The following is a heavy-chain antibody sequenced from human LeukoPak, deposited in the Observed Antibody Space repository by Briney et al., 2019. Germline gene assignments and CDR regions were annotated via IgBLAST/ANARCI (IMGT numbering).Heavy chain of an antibody. CDR2: IYHIGST. D-gene: IGHD5-18*01. V-gene: IGHV4-38-2*02. CDR3: ARGYSDDEINWFDP. Sequence: PSETLSLTCTVSGYSISSGYYWGCIRQPPGEGREGVGSIYHIGSTFYNRSIKSRAIISVDTSKKQSSLKPSSVLAAEPAVTDCARGYSDDEINWFDPWSQGTLVTVSS. J-gene: IGHJ5*02. CDR1: GYSISSGYY.